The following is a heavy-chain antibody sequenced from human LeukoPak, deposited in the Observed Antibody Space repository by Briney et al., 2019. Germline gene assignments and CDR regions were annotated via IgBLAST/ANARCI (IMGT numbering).Heavy chain of an antibody. CDR1: GFTFSSYW. D-gene: IGHD3-3*01. CDR3: ARGRGLRFLEWLSQGSTYYYYMDA. CDR2: IKQDGSEK. V-gene: IGHV3-7*01. J-gene: IGHJ6*03. Sequence: GGSLRLSCAASGFTFSSYWMSWVRQAPGKGLEWVANIKQDGSEKYYVDSVKGRFTISRDNAKNSLYLQMNSLRAEDTAVYYCARGRGLRFLEWLSQGSTYYYYMDAWGKGTTVTVSS.